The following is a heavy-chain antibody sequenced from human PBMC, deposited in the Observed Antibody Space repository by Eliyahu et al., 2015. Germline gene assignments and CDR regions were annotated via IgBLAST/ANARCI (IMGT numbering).Heavy chain of an antibody. V-gene: IGHV1-2*02. D-gene: IGHD2-8*02. J-gene: IGHJ5*02. CDR3: ARERAECTGGNCHRRTFDP. CDR2: GNPNGGGT. Sequence: QVQLVQSGAEVKSPGASXXVSCKAFGXXFSAFDXHRARXAPGXGVXWMGGGNPNGGGTHXAEKFQGRVTMTRDTSINTAYMEVTSLRSDDTAVYFCARERAECTGGNCHRRTFDPWGQGTLVTVSS. CDR1: GXXFSAFD.